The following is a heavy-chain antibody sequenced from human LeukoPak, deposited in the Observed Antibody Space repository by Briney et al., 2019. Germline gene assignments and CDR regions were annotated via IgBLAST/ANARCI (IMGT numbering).Heavy chain of an antibody. CDR3: ASGRVGETTKPYYFDY. J-gene: IGHJ4*02. D-gene: IGHD3-10*01. CDR2: INHSGST. CDR1: GGSFSGYY. V-gene: IGHV4-34*01. Sequence: SETLSLTCAVYGGSFSGYYWSWVRQPPGKGLEWVGEINHSGSTNYNPPLKSRVTISVDTSKNQFSLKLSSVTAADTAVYYCASGRVGETTKPYYFDYWGQGTLVTVSS.